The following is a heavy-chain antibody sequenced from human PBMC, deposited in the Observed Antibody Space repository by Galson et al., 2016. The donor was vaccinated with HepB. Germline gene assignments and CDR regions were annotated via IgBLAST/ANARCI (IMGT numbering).Heavy chain of an antibody. CDR3: ARDNTGYDSDWVFYYFGMDV. CDR2: IYSGGST. J-gene: IGHJ6*02. CDR1: GITVSSNY. Sequence: SLRLSCAASGITVSSNYMSWVRQAPGKGLEWVAVIYSGGSTYYADSVRGRFTISRDNSKNTVYLQMNSLRAEDTAVYYCARDNTGYDSDWVFYYFGMDVWGRGTTVTVSS. V-gene: IGHV3-53*01. D-gene: IGHD6-19*01.